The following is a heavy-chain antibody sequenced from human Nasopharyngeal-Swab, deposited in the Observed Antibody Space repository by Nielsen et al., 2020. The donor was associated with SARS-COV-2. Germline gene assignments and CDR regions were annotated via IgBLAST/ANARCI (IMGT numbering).Heavy chain of an antibody. CDR3: ARVWYSAYYYYYGMDV. V-gene: IGHV1-69*13. CDR1: GGTFGSYA. D-gene: IGHD1-1*01. J-gene: IGHJ6*02. CDR2: IIPIFGTA. Sequence: SVKVSCKASGGTFGSYAISWVRQAPGQGLEWMGGIIPIFGTANYAQKFQGRVTITADESTSTAYMELSSLRSEDTAVYYCARVWYSAYYYYYGMDVWGQGTTVTASS.